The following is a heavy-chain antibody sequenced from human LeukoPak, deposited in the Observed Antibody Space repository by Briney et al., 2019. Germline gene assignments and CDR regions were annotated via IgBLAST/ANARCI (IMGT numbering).Heavy chain of an antibody. CDR3: ARDAIAVAGTGDPENWFDP. CDR2: ISSSSSYI. D-gene: IGHD6-19*01. CDR1: GFTFSSYS. Sequence: PGGSLRLSCAASGFTFSSYSMNWVRQAPGKGLEWVSSISSSSSYIYYADSVKGRFTISRDNAKNSLYLQMNSLRAEDTAVYYCARDAIAVAGTGDPENWFDPWGQGTLVTVSS. J-gene: IGHJ5*02. V-gene: IGHV3-21*01.